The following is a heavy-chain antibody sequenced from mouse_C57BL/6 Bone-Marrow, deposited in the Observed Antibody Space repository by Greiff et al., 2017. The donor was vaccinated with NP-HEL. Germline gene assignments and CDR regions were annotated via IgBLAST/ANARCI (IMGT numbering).Heavy chain of an antibody. Sequence: EVMLVESGGGLVKPGGSLKLSCAASGFTFSSYAMSWFRQTPEKRLAWVATISDGGSYTYYPDNVKGRFTISRDNAKNNLYLQMSHLKSEDTAMYYCARGDGSSYAMDYWGQGTSVTVSS. J-gene: IGHJ4*01. CDR2: ISDGGSYT. V-gene: IGHV5-4*03. CDR3: ARGDGSSYAMDY. CDR1: GFTFSSYA. D-gene: IGHD1-1*01.